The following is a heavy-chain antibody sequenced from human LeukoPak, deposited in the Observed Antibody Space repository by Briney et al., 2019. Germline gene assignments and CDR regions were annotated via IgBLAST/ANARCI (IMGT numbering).Heavy chain of an antibody. J-gene: IGHJ5*02. V-gene: IGHV4-59*01. CDR3: ARDRGYCSGVTCYRWFDP. D-gene: IGHD2-15*01. CDR2: IYYSGST. CDR1: GASISDSY. Sequence: SETLSLTCTVSGASISDSYWSWIRQPPGKGLEWIGYIYYSGSTNYNPSLKSRVTISVDTSKHQLSLKLSSVTAADTAVYYCARDRGYCSGVTCYRWFDPWGQGTLVTVSS.